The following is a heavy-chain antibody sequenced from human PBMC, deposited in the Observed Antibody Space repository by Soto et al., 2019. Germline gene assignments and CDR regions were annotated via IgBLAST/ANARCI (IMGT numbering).Heavy chain of an antibody. CDR3: ARASGDGPLQRLGY. V-gene: IGHV1-2*04. Sequence: ASGKVSCKASGYTFTGYYMHWVRQAPGQGLEWMGWINPNSGGTNYAQKFQGWVTMTRDTSISTAYMELSRLRSDDTAVYYCARASGDGPLQRLGYWGQGTLVTVSS. CDR2: INPNSGGT. CDR1: GYTFTGYY. D-gene: IGHD1-1*01. J-gene: IGHJ4*02.